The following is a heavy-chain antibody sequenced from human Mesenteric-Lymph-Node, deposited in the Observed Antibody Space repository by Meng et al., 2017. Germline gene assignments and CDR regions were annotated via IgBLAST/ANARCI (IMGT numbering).Heavy chain of an antibody. CDR2: INSDGRTT. CDR1: GFTIRRHW. D-gene: IGHD6-19*01. CDR3: TGLSGHFDY. V-gene: IGHV3-74*01. J-gene: IGHJ4*02. Sequence: EVQLVESGGGLVQPGGSLRLSCAASGFTIRRHWMHLVRQAPGKGLVWVSRINSDGRTTNYADSVKGRFTISRDNAKNTLYLQMNSLRAEDTAVYFCTGLSGHFDYWGQGTLVTVSS.